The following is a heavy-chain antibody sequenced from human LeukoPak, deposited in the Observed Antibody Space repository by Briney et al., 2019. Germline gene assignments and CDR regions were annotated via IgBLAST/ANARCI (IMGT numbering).Heavy chain of an antibody. CDR3: ARLTRLVPVGTTYYHSLDV. V-gene: IGHV4-59*08. CDR2: IFYSGIT. CDR1: GGSMTGHY. J-gene: IGHJ6*02. D-gene: IGHD2-2*01. Sequence: SETLSLTCTVSGGSMTGHYWSWLRQPPGKGLEWIGHIFYSGITNYGPSLKGRVTFLVDTSKNQFSLRVNSVTAADTAVYYCARLTRLVPVGTTYYHSLDVWGQGSTVTVSS.